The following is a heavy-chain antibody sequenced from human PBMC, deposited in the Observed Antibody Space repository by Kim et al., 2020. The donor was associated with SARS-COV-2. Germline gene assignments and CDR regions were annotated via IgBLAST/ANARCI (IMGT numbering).Heavy chain of an antibody. CDR2: IYYSGST. D-gene: IGHD1-1*01. CDR1: GGSISSYH. CDR3: ARMRVGTTRYFDY. Sequence: SETLSLTCTVSGGSISSYHWSWIRQPPGKGLEWIGYIYYSGSTNYNPSLKSRVTISVDTSKNQFSLKLSSVTAADTAVYYCARMRVGTTRYFDYWGQGTL. V-gene: IGHV4-59*08. J-gene: IGHJ4*02.